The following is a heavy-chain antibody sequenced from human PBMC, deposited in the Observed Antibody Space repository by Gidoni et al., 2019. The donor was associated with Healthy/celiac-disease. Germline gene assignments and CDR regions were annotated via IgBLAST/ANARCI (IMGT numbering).Heavy chain of an antibody. D-gene: IGHD6-13*01. CDR3: ARETLAAGDY. CDR1: GYSISSGYY. CDR2: IYHSGST. V-gene: IGHV4-38-2*02. J-gene: IGHJ4*02. Sequence: QVQLQESGPGLVKPSETLSLTCAVPGYSISSGYYWGWIRQPPGKGLEWIGSIYHSGSTYYNPSLKSRVTISVDTSKNQFSLKLSSVTAADTAVYYCARETLAAGDYWGQGTLVTVSS.